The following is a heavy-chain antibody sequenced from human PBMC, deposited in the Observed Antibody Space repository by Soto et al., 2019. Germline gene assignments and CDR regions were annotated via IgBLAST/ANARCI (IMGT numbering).Heavy chain of an antibody. CDR1: GFTFNFFG. CDR2: ISDSGGRT. V-gene: IGHV3-23*01. J-gene: IGHJ4*02. D-gene: IGHD3-22*01. Sequence: EVQLLESGGGLVQPGGSLRLSCEASGFTFNFFGMSWVRQAPGKGLEWVSVISDSGGRTDYAASVKGRFTISRDNYKNTLYLQMNSLRAEDTAVYYCARDEFYYPSSGFYRFDYWGQGILVTVSS. CDR3: ARDEFYYPSSGFYRFDY.